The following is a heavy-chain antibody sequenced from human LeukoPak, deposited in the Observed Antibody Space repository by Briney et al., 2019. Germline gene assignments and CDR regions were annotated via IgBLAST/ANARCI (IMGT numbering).Heavy chain of an antibody. D-gene: IGHD2-2*01. CDR1: GYTFTSYD. CDR2: MNPNSGNT. CDR3: ARDTDIVVVPAAMGEFDY. J-gene: IGHJ4*02. Sequence: ASVKVSCKASGYTFTSYDINWVRQATGQGLEWMGWMNPNSGNTGYAQKFQGRVTMTRNTSISTAYMELRSLRSDDTAVYYCARDTDIVVVPAAMGEFDYWGQGTLVTVSS. V-gene: IGHV1-8*01.